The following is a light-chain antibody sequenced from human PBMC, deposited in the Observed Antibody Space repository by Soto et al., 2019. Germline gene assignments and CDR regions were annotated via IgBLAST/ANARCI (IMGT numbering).Light chain of an antibody. V-gene: IGKV3D-15*01. Sequence: ETVLTQSPGTLYFSPGERATLSCRASQSVDNSHVAWYQQRRGLPPRLLIYGASNRATGIPARFSGSGSGTEFTLTISSLQSEDFAVYYCQQYNNWPRTFGQGTKVDI. J-gene: IGKJ1*01. CDR3: QQYNNWPRT. CDR2: GAS. CDR1: QSVDNSH.